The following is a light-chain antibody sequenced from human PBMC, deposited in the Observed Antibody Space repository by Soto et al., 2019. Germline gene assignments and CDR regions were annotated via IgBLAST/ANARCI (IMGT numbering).Light chain of an antibody. J-gene: IGLJ2*01. CDR1: SRDVGGYYY. Sequence: QSALTQPASVSESPGQSITISCTGTSRDVGGYYYVSWFQQHPSKAPKLLIYDVTNRSSGVSSGFSGSLSGSTAALTISRLQGEDGANDECSSYSSLSNTTLNVLFGGGTKLTVL. V-gene: IGLV2-14*01. CDR3: SSYSSLSNTTLNVL. CDR2: DVT.